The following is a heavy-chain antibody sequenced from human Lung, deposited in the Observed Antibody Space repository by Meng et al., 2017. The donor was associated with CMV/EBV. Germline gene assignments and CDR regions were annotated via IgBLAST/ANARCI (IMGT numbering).Heavy chain of an antibody. Sequence: QVQLRESGPALVKPSETLSLTCAVSGDSITNHNWWAWVRQPPGKGLEWIGEIPHRGSSAYNPSLKSRVSMSIDKSKNRLSLKLTSVTAADTAVYHCLRRSGGSVWGQGTLVTVSS. V-gene: IGHV4-4*02. D-gene: IGHD3-10*01. J-gene: IGHJ1*01. CDR2: IPHRGSS. CDR3: LRRSGGSV. CDR1: GDSITNHNW.